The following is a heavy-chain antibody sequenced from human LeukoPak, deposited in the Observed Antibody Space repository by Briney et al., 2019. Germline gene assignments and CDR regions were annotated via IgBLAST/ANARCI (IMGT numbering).Heavy chain of an antibody. V-gene: IGHV1-69*04. CDR2: IIPILGIA. CDR3: ARDRQQLVPHFDY. D-gene: IGHD6-13*01. Sequence: SVKVSCKASGGTFSSYAISWVRQAPGQGLEWMGRIIPILGIANYAQRFQGRVTITADKSTSTAYMELSSLRSEDTAVYYCARDRQQLVPHFDYWGQGTLVTVSS. J-gene: IGHJ4*02. CDR1: GGTFSSYA.